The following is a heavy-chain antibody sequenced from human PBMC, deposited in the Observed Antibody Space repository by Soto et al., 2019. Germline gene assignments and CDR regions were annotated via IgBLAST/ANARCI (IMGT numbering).Heavy chain of an antibody. V-gene: IGHV4-34*01. Sequence: SETLSLTCAVSGGSFSTYYWSWVRQPPGKGLEWMGEINHSESTKYNPSLKSRVTISVDTSKNQFSLKLSSVTAADTAVYYCARQRPTDGRGEWANYYGIDFWGQGTPVTVSS. D-gene: IGHD3-16*01. J-gene: IGHJ6*02. CDR1: GGSFSTYY. CDR2: INHSEST. CDR3: ARQRPTDGRGEWANYYGIDF.